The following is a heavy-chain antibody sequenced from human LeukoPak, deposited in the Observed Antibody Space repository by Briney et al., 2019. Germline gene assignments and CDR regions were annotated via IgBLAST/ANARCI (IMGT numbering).Heavy chain of an antibody. V-gene: IGHV3-23*01. CDR2: VSGSGGSS. J-gene: IGHJ4*02. Sequence: GGSLTLSCSPSGFTFRSFAMRWVPAAPGRRRKCVSGVSGSGGSSYYADSVQGRFTISRDNCKCTLYLQMNRLRAEDTAVYYWARERATQTPLDYWGQGTLVTVSS. CDR1: GFTFRSFA. CDR3: ARERATQTPLDY.